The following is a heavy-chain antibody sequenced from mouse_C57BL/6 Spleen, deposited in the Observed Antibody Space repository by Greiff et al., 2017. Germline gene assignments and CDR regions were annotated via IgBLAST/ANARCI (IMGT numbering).Heavy chain of an antibody. CDR2: ISGGGGNT. CDR3: ARQRGYDYDGYYAMDY. Sequence: EVHLVESGGGLVKPGGSLKLSCAASGFTFSSYTMSWVRQTPEKRLEWVATISGGGGNTYYPDSVKGRFTISRDNAKNTLYLQMSSLRSEDTALYYCARQRGYDYDGYYAMDYWGQGTSVTVSS. CDR1: GFTFSSYT. D-gene: IGHD2-4*01. J-gene: IGHJ4*01. V-gene: IGHV5-9*01.